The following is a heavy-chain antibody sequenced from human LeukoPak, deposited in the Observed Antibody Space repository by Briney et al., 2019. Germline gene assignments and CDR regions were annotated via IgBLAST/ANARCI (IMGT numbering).Heavy chain of an antibody. CDR1: GFTVSTYW. V-gene: IGHV3-74*01. D-gene: IGHD6-13*01. CDR3: ARERRYRQQLVAYYYYYGMDV. J-gene: IGHJ6*02. CDR2: INSDGSST. Sequence: GGSLRLSCAASGFTVSTYWMHWVRQAPGKGLVWVLRINSDGSSTTYADSVKGRFTVSRDNAKNTLYLQMNSPRAEDTAVYYCARERRYRQQLVAYYYYYGMDVWGQGTTVTVSS.